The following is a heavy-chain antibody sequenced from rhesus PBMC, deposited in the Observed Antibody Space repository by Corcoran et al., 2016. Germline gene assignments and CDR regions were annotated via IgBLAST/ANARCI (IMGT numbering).Heavy chain of an antibody. D-gene: IGHD3-3*01. CDR1: GFTFSSYG. Sequence: EVQLVETGGGLVQPGGSLKLSCAASGFTFSSYGMSWVRQAPGKGLEWVSAINSGGGSTYYADSVKGRFTISRDNSKNTLSLQMNSLRAEDTAVYYCTTGYNFWTGYSLFDYWGQGVLVTVSS. CDR3: TTGYNFWTGYSLFDY. V-gene: IGHV3S5*01. CDR2: INSGGGST. J-gene: IGHJ4*01.